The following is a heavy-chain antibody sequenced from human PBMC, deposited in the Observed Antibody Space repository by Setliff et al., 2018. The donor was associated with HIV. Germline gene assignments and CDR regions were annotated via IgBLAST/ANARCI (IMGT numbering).Heavy chain of an antibody. V-gene: IGHV4-59*11. CDR1: GGSISSHY. D-gene: IGHD6-13*01. J-gene: IGHJ3*02. Sequence: SETLSLTCTVSGGSISSHYWSWIRQPPGKGLEWIGSIYYSGSTNYNPSRKSRVTISVDTSKNQFSLKLSSVTAADTAVYYCARDHMAAAGTDAFDIWGQGTMVTVSS. CDR2: IYYSGST. CDR3: ARDHMAAAGTDAFDI.